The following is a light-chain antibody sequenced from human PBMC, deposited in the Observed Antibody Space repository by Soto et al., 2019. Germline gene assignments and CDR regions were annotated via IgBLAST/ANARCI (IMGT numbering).Light chain of an antibody. Sequence: DIQMTQSPSSLSAAVGATVTSTCRASQSISSHLNWYQQKPGKAPNLLMYTASNLQSGVPSRFSGSGSGTDFTLTISSLQPEDFATYYCQQSYSTPISFGQGTRLENK. CDR3: QQSYSTPIS. J-gene: IGKJ5*01. CDR1: QSISSH. V-gene: IGKV1-39*01. CDR2: TAS.